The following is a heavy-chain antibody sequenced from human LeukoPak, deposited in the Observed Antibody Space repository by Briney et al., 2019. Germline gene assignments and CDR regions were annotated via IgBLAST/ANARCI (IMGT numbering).Heavy chain of an antibody. D-gene: IGHD6-19*01. Sequence: GASVKVSCKASGGTFSSYAISWVRQAPGQGLEWMGGIIPIFGTANYAQKFQGRVTMTTDTSTSTAYMELRSLRSDDTAVYYCAREIAVASFDYWGQGTLVTVSS. CDR3: AREIAVASFDY. CDR2: IIPIFGTA. J-gene: IGHJ4*02. CDR1: GGTFSSYA. V-gene: IGHV1-69*05.